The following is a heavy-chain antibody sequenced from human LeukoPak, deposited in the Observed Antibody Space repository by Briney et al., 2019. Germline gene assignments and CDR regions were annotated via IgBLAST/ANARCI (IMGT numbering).Heavy chain of an antibody. CDR1: GFTFSSYS. CDR3: ATVDRYCSSTGCYPSFDF. J-gene: IGHJ4*02. D-gene: IGHD2-2*01. CDR2: ISSSRSYI. V-gene: IGHV3-21*01. Sequence: GGSLRLSCAASGFTFSSYSMNWVRQAPGKGLEWVSSISSSRSYIYYADSVKGRFTISRDNAKNSLYLQMNSLRAEDTAVYYCATVDRYCSSTGCYPSFDFWGQGTLVTVSS.